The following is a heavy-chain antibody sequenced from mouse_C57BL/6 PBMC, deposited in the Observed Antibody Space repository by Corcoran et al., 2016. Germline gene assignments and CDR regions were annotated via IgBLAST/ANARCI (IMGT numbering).Heavy chain of an antibody. D-gene: IGHD4-1*01. CDR1: GIVFSRYW. CDR2: INPDSSTI. J-gene: IGHJ1*03. Sequence: EVKLLQSGGGLVHPGGSLKLSCAASGIVFSRYWMRWVRRAPGKGLEWIGEINPDSSTINYAPSLKDKFIISRDNAKNTLYLQMSKVRSEDTALYYCARNWDRYFDVWGTGTTVTVSS. V-gene: IGHV4-1*01. CDR3: ARNWDRYFDV.